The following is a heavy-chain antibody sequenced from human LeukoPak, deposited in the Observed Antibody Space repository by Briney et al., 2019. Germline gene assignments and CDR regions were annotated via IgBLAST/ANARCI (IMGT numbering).Heavy chain of an antibody. V-gene: IGHV4-39*01. CDR1: GGSISSSSYY. D-gene: IGHD3-16*02. Sequence: SETLSLTCTVSGGSISSSSYYWGWIRQPPGKGLEWIGSIYYSGSTYYNPSLKSRVTISVRTSKNQFSLKLSSVTAADTAVYYCARRGYDYVWGSYRQDYYFDYWGQGTLVTVSS. J-gene: IGHJ4*02. CDR3: ARRGYDYVWGSYRQDYYFDY. CDR2: IYYSGST.